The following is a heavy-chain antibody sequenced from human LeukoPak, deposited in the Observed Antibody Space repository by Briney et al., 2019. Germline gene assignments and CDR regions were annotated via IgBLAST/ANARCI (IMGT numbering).Heavy chain of an antibody. CDR2: ISSSSSYV. CDR1: GFTFSSYS. CDR3: ARDAPAVGYCSSTSCYPDY. D-gene: IGHD2-2*01. J-gene: IGHJ4*02. V-gene: IGHV3-21*01. Sequence: GGCLRLSCAASGFTFSSYSMNWVRQAPGKGLEWVSSISSSSSYVYYADSVKGRFTISRDNAKNSLYLQMNSLRAEDTAVYYCARDAPAVGYCSSTSCYPDYWGQGTLVTVSS.